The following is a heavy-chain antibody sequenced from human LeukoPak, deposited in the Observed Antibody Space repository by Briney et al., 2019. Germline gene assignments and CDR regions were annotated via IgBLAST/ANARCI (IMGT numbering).Heavy chain of an antibody. V-gene: IGHV4-4*07. J-gene: IGHJ2*01. D-gene: IGHD1-1*01. CDR2: IYTSGAT. CDR3: AREDWKWYFDV. Sequence: PSETLSLTCMVSGGSIGHYYWSWIRQSAGNRLEWIGRIYTSGATHYNPSLQSRVAMSVDPSKNQFSLDLTSLTAADTAIYYCAREDWKWYFDVWGRGTVVTVS. CDR1: GGSIGHYY.